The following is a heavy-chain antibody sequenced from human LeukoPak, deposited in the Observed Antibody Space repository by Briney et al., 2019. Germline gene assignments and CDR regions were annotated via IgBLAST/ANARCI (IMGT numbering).Heavy chain of an antibody. J-gene: IGHJ4*02. CDR2: IYYSGGT. V-gene: IGHV4-31*03. Sequence: MPSQTLSLTCTVSGGSISSGGYYWSWIRQHPGKGLEWIGYIYYSGGTYYNPSLKSRVTISVDTSKNQFSLKLSSVTAADTAVYYCARDSYYGSGSRYFDYWGQGTLVTVSS. D-gene: IGHD3-10*01. CDR1: GGSISSGGYY. CDR3: ARDSYYGSGSRYFDY.